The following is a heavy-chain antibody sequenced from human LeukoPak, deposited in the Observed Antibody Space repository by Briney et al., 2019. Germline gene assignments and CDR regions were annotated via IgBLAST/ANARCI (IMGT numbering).Heavy chain of an antibody. Sequence: PSQTLSLTCTVAGGSISSGSYVWSWIRQPAGKGLEWIGRVYSSGSTNYNPSLKRRVTISVDTSKNQFSLKLSSVTAADTAVYYCARAPGAHGSGTYPDYWGQGTLVTVSS. J-gene: IGHJ4*02. CDR3: ARAPGAHGSGTYPDY. CDR2: VYSSGST. CDR1: GGSISSGSYV. V-gene: IGHV4-61*02. D-gene: IGHD3-10*01.